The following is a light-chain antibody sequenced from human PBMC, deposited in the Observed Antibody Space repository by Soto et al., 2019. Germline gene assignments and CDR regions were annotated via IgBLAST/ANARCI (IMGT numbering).Light chain of an antibody. CDR1: QSLLHSNGYNY. CDR3: MQALHTLFT. Sequence: DIVMTQSPLSLPVTPGEPASISCRSSQSLLHSNGYNYLDWYLQKPGQSPQLLIYLGSNRASGVPDRFSGSGSGTDFTLKNSRVEAEDVGVYYCMQALHTLFTVGPGTKVDSK. J-gene: IGKJ3*01. CDR2: LGS. V-gene: IGKV2-28*01.